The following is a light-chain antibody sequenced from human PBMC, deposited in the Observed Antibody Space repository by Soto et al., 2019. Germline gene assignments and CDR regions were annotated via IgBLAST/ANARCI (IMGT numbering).Light chain of an antibody. CDR3: HQYDTYS. J-gene: IGKJ1*01. V-gene: IGKV3-20*01. Sequence: EIVLTQSPGTLSLSPGERATLSCRASQSVSSSYLAWYQQKPGQAPRLLIYDASSRATGIPDRFSGSGSGTDFTLTISSLQPDDFATYFCHQYDTYSFGQGTKVDNK. CDR1: QSVSSSY. CDR2: DAS.